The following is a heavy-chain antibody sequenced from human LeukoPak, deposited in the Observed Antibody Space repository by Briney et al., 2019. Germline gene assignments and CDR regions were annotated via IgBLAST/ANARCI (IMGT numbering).Heavy chain of an antibody. J-gene: IGHJ4*02. CDR2: MNPNSGNT. CDR3: ARGLRSGQYFDGFDY. CDR1: GYTFTSYD. V-gene: IGHV1-8*03. D-gene: IGHD3-9*01. Sequence: ASVKVSCKASGYTFTSYDINWVRQATGQGLEWMGWMNPNSGNTGYAQKFQGRVTITRNTSISTAYMELRSLRSEDTAVYYCARGLRSGQYFDGFDYWGQGTLVTVSS.